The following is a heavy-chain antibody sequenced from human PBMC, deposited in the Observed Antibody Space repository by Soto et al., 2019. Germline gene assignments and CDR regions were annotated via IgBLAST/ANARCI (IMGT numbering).Heavy chain of an antibody. CDR2: IYYSGST. J-gene: IGHJ3*02. D-gene: IGHD1-26*01. Sequence: SETLSLTCTVSGGSISSSSYYWGWIRQPPGKGLEWIGSIYYSGSTYYNPSLKSRVTISVDTSKNQFSLKLSSVTAADTAVYYCARRIVGAKAAGAFDIWGQGTMVTVSS. V-gene: IGHV4-39*07. CDR1: GGSISSSSYY. CDR3: ARRIVGAKAAGAFDI.